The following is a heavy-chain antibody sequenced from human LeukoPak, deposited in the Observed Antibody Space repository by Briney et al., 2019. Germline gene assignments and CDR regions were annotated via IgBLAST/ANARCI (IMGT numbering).Heavy chain of an antibody. Sequence: AGGSLRLSCAASGFTLSSYSMNGVRQAPGKGLEWVSSISSSSSYIYYADSVKGRFTISRDNAKNSLYLQMNSLRAEDTAVYYCARDLAIFGVVMYNWFDPWGQGTLVTVSS. V-gene: IGHV3-21*01. CDR3: ARDLAIFGVVMYNWFDP. CDR1: GFTLSSYS. CDR2: ISSSSSYI. J-gene: IGHJ5*02. D-gene: IGHD3-3*01.